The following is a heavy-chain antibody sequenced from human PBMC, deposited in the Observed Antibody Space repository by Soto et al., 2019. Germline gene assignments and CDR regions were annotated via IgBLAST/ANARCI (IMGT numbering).Heavy chain of an antibody. CDR3: ARDPPTGTTLDWVDS. J-gene: IGHJ5*01. D-gene: IGHD1-7*01. V-gene: IGHV3-21*01. CDR1: GFSFSGDS. Sequence: GGSLRLSCAASGFSFSGDSMAWVRQAPGKGLEWVSSISSSGSFMNYADSVKGRFTISRDNARNSLYLQMSGLKDEDTAVYYCARDPPTGTTLDWVDSWGQGTLVTVSS. CDR2: ISSSGSFM.